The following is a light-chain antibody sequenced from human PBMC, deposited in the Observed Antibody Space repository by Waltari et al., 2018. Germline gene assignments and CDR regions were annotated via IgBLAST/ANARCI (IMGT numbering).Light chain of an antibody. CDR2: EVT. CDR3: CSDAGSGTYV. CDR1: SSDIGKYNS. Sequence: SALTQHASVSGSPGQSITIPCTGTSSDIGKYNSVSWYQHLPGKVPKVMISEVTKRPSGVSNRFSVSKSGNTASLTISGLQADDEAEYYCCSDAGSGTYVFGTGTKLTV. V-gene: IGLV2-23*02. J-gene: IGLJ1*01.